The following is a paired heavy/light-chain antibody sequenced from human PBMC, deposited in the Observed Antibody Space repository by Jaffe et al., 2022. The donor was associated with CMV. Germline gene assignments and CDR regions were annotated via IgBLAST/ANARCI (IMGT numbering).Light chain of an antibody. V-gene: IGLV5-45*03. J-gene: IGLJ3*02. CDR1: SGINVGTYR. CDR2: YKSDSDK. CDR3: MIWHSSAWV. Sequence: QAVLTQPSSLSASPGASASLTCTLRSGINVGTYRIYWYQQKPGSPPQYLLRYKSDSDKQQGSGVPSRFSGSKDASANAGILLISGLQSEDEADYYCMIWHSSAWVFGGGTKLTVL.
Heavy chain of an antibody. CDR3: AHTAVDTATPGPGYYYYYGMDV. Sequence: QITLKESGPTLVKPTQTLTLTCTFSGFSLSTSGVGVGWIRQPPGKALEWLALIYWNDDKRYSPSLKSRLTITKDTSKNQVVLTMTNMDPVDTATYYCAHTAVDTATPGPGYYYYYGMDVWGQGTTVTVSS. CDR2: IYWNDDK. CDR1: GFSLSTSGVG. J-gene: IGHJ6*02. D-gene: IGHD5-18*01. V-gene: IGHV2-5*01.